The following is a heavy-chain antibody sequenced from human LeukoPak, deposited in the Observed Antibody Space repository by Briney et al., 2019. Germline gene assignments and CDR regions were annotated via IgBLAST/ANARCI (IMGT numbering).Heavy chain of an antibody. D-gene: IGHD3-10*01. J-gene: IGHJ5*02. V-gene: IGHV4-30-4*01. CDR3: ARDARVWSGEEGYNWFDP. CDR2: IYYSGST. CDR1: GGSISSGDYY. Sequence: SETLSLTCTVSGGSISSGDYYWSWIRQPPGKGLEWIGYIYYSGSTYYNPSLKSRVTISVDTSKNQFSLKLSSVTAADTAVYYCARDARVWSGEEGYNWFDPWGQGTLVTVSS.